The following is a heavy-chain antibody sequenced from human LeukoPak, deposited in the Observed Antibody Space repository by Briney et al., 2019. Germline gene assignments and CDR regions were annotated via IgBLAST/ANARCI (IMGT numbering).Heavy chain of an antibody. Sequence: GASVKVSCKASGYTFTSYGISWVRQAPGQGLERMGWISAYNGNTNYAQKLRGRVTMTTDTSTSTAYMELRSLRSDDTAVYYCARDLRFVYYGSGSYYNQWVWRGFDPWGQGTLVTVSS. J-gene: IGHJ5*02. D-gene: IGHD3-10*01. CDR1: GYTFTSYG. CDR3: ARDLRFVYYGSGSYYNQWVWRGFDP. V-gene: IGHV1-18*01. CDR2: ISAYNGNT.